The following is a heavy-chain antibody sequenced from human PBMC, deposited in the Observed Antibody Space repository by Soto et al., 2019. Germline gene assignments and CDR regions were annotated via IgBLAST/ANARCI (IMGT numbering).Heavy chain of an antibody. CDR1: GFTFSSYE. CDR2: ISSSGSTI. D-gene: IGHD3-22*01. Sequence: GGSLRLSCAASGFTFSSYEMNWVRQAPGKGLEWVSYISSSGSTIYYADSVKGRFTISRDNAKNSLYLQMNSLRAEDTAVYYCAREIGYYDSSGYYSDYYYYGMDVWGQGTTVTVSS. CDR3: AREIGYYDSSGYYSDYYYYGMDV. V-gene: IGHV3-48*03. J-gene: IGHJ6*02.